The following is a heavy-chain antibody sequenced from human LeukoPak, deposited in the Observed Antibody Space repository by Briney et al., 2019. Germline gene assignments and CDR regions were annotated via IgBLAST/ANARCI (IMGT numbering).Heavy chain of an antibody. CDR1: GGSIRSSSYY. J-gene: IGHJ5*02. CDR3: AKGLAAAGNWFDP. CDR2: ISGSGGST. V-gene: IGHV3-23*01. D-gene: IGHD6-13*01. Sequence: ETLSLTCTVSGGSIRSSSYYWSWVRQAPGKGLEWVSAISGSGGSTYYADSVKGRFTISRDNSKNTLYLQMNSLRAEDTAVYYCAKGLAAAGNWFDPWGQGTLVTVSS.